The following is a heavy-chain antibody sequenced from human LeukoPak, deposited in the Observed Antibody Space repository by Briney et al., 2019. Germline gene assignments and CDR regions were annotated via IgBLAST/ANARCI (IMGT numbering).Heavy chain of an antibody. CDR1: GGSVSSGSYH. CDR2: IYYSGST. CDR3: ARGSGYGDSPGLH. V-gene: IGHV4-61*01. D-gene: IGHD4-17*01. Sequence: PSETLSLTCTVSGGSVSSGSYHWSWIRQPPGKGLEWIGYIYYSGSTNYNPSLKSRVTISVDTSKNQFSLKLSSVTAADTAVYYCARGSGYGDSPGLHWGQGTLVTVSS. J-gene: IGHJ4*02.